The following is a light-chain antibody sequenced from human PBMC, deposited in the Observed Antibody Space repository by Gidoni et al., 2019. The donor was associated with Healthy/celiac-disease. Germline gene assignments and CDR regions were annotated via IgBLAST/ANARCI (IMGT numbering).Light chain of an antibody. V-gene: IGLV1-44*01. CDR1: SSNIGSNT. Sequence: QSVLTHPPSASGTPGQRVHISCSGSSSNIGSNTVNWYQQLPVTAPNLLIYSNKQRPSGVPDRFSGSKSGTSASLAISGLQSEDEADYYCAAWDDSLNGWVFGGGTKLTVL. J-gene: IGLJ2*01. CDR2: SNK. CDR3: AAWDDSLNGWV.